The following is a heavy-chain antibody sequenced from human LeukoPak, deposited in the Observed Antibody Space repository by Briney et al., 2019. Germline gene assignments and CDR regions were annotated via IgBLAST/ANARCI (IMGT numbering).Heavy chain of an antibody. CDR2: IWFNGRNK. D-gene: IGHD3-10*01. Sequence: GGSLTLSCTASGFTFSSYGMHWVRQAPGKGLEWVAVIWFNGRNKYYADSVKGRFTISRDNSKNTLYLQMNSLRAEDTAVYYCARDRGYGSDYWGQGTLVTVSS. CDR1: GFTFSSYG. J-gene: IGHJ4*02. V-gene: IGHV3-33*01. CDR3: ARDRGYGSDY.